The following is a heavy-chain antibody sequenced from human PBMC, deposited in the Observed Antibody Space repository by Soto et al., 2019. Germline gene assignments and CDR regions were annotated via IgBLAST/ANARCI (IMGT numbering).Heavy chain of an antibody. D-gene: IGHD1-26*01. CDR1: GGTFSSYT. J-gene: IGHJ4*02. V-gene: IGHV1-69*12. CDR2: IIPMFGTT. CDR3: ARDGAGMGATSDY. Sequence: QVQLVQSGAEVKKPGSSVKVSCKASGGTFSSYTINWVRQAPGPGLEWMGGIIPMFGTTDYAEKFQGRVTITADESTRTAYMELTGLRSEDTAFYYCARDGAGMGATSDYWGQGTLVTVSS.